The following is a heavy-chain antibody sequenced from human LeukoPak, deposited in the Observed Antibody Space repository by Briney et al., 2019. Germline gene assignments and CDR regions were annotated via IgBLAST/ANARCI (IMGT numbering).Heavy chain of an antibody. CDR1: GGTFSSYA. Sequence: SVKVSCKGSGGTFSSYAISWVRQAPGQGLEWMGGIIPIFGTANYAQKFQGRVTITADESTSTAYMELSSLRSEDTAVYYCARSSPDIVVVPAAQVPYYYYYMDVWGKGTTVTVSS. CDR3: ARSSPDIVVVPAAQVPYYYYYMDV. V-gene: IGHV1-69*01. D-gene: IGHD2-2*01. J-gene: IGHJ6*03. CDR2: IIPIFGTA.